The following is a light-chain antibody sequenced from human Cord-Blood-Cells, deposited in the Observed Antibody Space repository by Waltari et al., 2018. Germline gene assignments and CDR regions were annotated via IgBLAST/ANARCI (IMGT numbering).Light chain of an antibody. Sequence: QSVLTQPPSASGTPGQRVTISCSGSSSNIGSNTVNWYQQLPGTAPKLHIYSNNPRPSGVPDRFSCSKSGTSASLAISGLQSEDEADYYCAAWDDSLNGPVFGGGTKLTVL. CDR3: AAWDDSLNGPV. CDR2: SNN. CDR1: SSNIGSNT. V-gene: IGLV1-44*01. J-gene: IGLJ3*02.